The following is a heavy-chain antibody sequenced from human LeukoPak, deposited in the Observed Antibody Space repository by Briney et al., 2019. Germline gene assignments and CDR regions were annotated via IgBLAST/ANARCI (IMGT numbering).Heavy chain of an antibody. CDR3: ARSRGYSYGYVVY. CDR2: ISGSGGST. V-gene: IGHV3-23*01. D-gene: IGHD5-18*01. Sequence: GGSLRLSCAASEFSVGSNYMTWVRQAPGKGLEWVSAISGSGGSTYYADSVKGRFTISRDNSKNTLYLQMNSLRAEDTAVYYCARSRGYSYGYVVYWGQGTLVTVSS. CDR1: EFSVGSNY. J-gene: IGHJ4*02.